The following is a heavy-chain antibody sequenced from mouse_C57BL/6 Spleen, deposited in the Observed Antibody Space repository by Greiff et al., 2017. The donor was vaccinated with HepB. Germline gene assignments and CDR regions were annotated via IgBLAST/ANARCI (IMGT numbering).Heavy chain of an antibody. CDR3: VREDYYEDYYAMDY. CDR1: GFTFNTYA. D-gene: IGHD2-4*01. CDR2: IRSKSSNYAT. J-gene: IGHJ4*01. V-gene: IGHV10-3*01. Sequence: EVQRVESGGGLVQPKGSLILSCAASGFTFNTYAMHWVRQAPGKGLEWVARIRSKSSNYATYYADSVKDRFTISRDDSQRMLYQQMKNLKTEDTAMYYCVREDYYEDYYAMDYWGQGTSVTVSS.